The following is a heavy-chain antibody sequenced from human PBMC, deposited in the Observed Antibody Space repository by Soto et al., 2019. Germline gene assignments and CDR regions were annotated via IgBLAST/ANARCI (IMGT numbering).Heavy chain of an antibody. CDR1: GYTFTGYY. V-gene: IGHV1-2*04. CDR2: INPNSGGT. CDR3: ARGWGVVRSGLVSPDFDY. J-gene: IGHJ4*02. D-gene: IGHD6-19*01. Sequence: QVQLVQSGAEVKKPGASVKVSCKASGYTFTGYYMHWVRQAPGQGLEWMGWINPNSGGTNYAQKFRGWVTMPRDTAISTAYMERSRLRPDDTAVYYCARGWGVVRSGLVSPDFDYWGQGTLVTVSS.